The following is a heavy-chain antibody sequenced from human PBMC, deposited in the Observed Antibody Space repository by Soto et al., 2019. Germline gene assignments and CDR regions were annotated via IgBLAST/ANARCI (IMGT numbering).Heavy chain of an antibody. Sequence: GESLKISCKGPGYSVAGYWITWVRQKPGKGLEWMGRIDPSDSQTYYSPSFGDHVTISFTKTITTVFLQWSSLRASDTAMYYCARQIYDSDTGPNFQYYFDSWGQGTPVTVSS. CDR1: GYSVAGYW. J-gene: IGHJ4*02. D-gene: IGHD3-22*01. CDR3: ARQIYDSDTGPNFQYYFDS. CDR2: IDPSDSQT. V-gene: IGHV5-10-1*01.